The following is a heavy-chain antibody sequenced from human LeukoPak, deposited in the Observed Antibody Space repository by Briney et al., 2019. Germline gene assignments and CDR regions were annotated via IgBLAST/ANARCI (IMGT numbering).Heavy chain of an antibody. Sequence: PGGSLRLSCAASGFTFSSYGLHWVRQAPGKGLEWVTLISSDGSNKYFADSVKGRFTISRDNSKNTLYLQMNSLRAEDTAVYYCLQYDSGSTWGQGTLVTVSS. V-gene: IGHV3-30*03. CDR1: GFTFSSYG. J-gene: IGHJ5*02. CDR3: LQYDSGST. D-gene: IGHD3-10*01. CDR2: ISSDGSNK.